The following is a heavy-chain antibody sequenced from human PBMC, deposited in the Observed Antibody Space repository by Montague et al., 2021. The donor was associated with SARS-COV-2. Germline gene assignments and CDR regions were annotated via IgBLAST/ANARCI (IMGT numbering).Heavy chain of an antibody. J-gene: IGHJ5*02. CDR3: ARQGPSITMIVVVRPTHGFDP. V-gene: IGHV4-34*01. Sequence: SETLSLTCAVYGGSFSPYYWAWIRQSPGKGLEWIGNIDHSGNTNYNPSLKSRVTISVDTSKNQFSLKLSSVTAADTAVYYCARQGPSITMIVVVRPTHGFDPWGQGTLVTVSS. CDR1: GGSFSPYY. D-gene: IGHD3-22*01. CDR2: IDHSGNT.